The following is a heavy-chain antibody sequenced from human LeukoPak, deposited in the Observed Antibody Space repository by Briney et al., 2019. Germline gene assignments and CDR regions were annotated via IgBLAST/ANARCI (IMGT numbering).Heavy chain of an antibody. CDR2: IYPGDSDT. D-gene: IGHD2-8*01. CDR3: ARRIMVNSDGFDI. V-gene: IGHV5-51*01. Sequence: GESLKISCKGSGYSFTNYWIGWVRQMPGKGLEWMGIIYPGDSDTRYSPSFQGQVTISADKSISTAYLQWSSLKASDTAMYYCARRIMVNSDGFDIWGQGTMVTVSS. CDR1: GYSFTNYW. J-gene: IGHJ3*02.